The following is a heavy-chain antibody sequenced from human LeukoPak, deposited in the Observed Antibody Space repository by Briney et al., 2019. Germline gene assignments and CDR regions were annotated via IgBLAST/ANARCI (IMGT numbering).Heavy chain of an antibody. J-gene: IGHJ4*02. Sequence: SQTLSLTCSVSGASITSAYNYWSWIRQPAGEGLEWIGRIYDGGTTDYNPSLGGRVTMSLDTSDNEFSLRLRYVAAADTAVYYCARNGAVTSFDYWGQGILVTVS. V-gene: IGHV4-61*02. CDR1: GASITSAYNY. CDR2: IYDGGTT. D-gene: IGHD3-3*01. CDR3: ARNGAVTSFDY.